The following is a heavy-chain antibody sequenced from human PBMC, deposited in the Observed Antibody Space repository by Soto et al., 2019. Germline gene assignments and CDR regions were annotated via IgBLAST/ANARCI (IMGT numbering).Heavy chain of an antibody. V-gene: IGHV3-30*18. Sequence: GGSLRLSCAASGFTFSSYGMHWVRQAPGKGLEWVAVISYDGSNKYYADSVKGRFTISRDNSKNTLYLQMNSLRAEDTAVYYCAKEGEVGVGFYYYYYYGMDVWGQGTTVTVPS. CDR1: GFTFSSYG. D-gene: IGHD1-26*01. J-gene: IGHJ6*02. CDR3: AKEGEVGVGFYYYYYYGMDV. CDR2: ISYDGSNK.